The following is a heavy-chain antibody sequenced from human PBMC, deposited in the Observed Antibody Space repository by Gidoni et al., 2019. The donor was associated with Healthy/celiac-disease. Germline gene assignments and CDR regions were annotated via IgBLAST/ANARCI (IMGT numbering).Heavy chain of an antibody. CDR3: ARAYLAARPEVYYMDV. Sequence: QVQLVQSGAEVKKAGASVKVSCKASGSTFTSYYMHWVRPAPGQGLEWMGLINPSGGSTSYAQKFQGRVTMTRDTSTSTVYMELSSLRSEDTAVYYCARAYLAARPEVYYMDVWGKGTTVTVSS. CDR1: GSTFTSYY. V-gene: IGHV1-46*03. J-gene: IGHJ6*03. D-gene: IGHD6-6*01. CDR2: INPSGGST.